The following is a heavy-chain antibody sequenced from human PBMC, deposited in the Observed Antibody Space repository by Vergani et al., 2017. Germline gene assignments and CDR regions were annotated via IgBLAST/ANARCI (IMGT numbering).Heavy chain of an antibody. Sequence: QVQLVQSGAEVKKPGSSVKVSCKASGGTFSSYALSWVRQAPGQGLEWMGGIIPIFGTANYAQKFQGRVTITADESTSTAYMELSSLRSEDTAVYYCARLGEGYSSSGYYFDYWGQGTLVTVSS. CDR3: ARLGEGYSSSGYYFDY. V-gene: IGHV1-69*01. CDR2: IIPIFGTA. J-gene: IGHJ4*02. CDR1: GGTFSSYA. D-gene: IGHD6-13*01.